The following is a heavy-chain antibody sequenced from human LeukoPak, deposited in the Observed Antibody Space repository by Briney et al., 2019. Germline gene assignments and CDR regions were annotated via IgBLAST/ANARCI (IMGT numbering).Heavy chain of an antibody. Sequence: GGSLRLSCAASGFTFDDYAMHWVRQVPEKGLEWVSGISWNSGSIGYADSVKGRFTISRDNAKNSLYLQMNSLRVEDTALYYCAKEVGTFDYWGQGTLVTVSS. CDR1: GFTFDDYA. CDR3: AKEVGTFDY. J-gene: IGHJ4*02. V-gene: IGHV3-9*01. D-gene: IGHD4-23*01. CDR2: ISWNSGSI.